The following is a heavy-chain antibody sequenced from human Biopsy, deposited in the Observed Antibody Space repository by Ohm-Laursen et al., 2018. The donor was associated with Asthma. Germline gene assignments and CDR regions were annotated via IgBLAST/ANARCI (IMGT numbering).Heavy chain of an antibody. CDR1: GGTFNTYV. V-gene: IGHV1-69*13. D-gene: IGHD2-2*01. CDR2: INSVFGTT. Sequence: VKVACKSLGGTFNTYVIGWVRQAPGQGLEWMGGINSVFGTTTYPQKFQDRVTITADDSTSTVYMELSSLRSEDTAVYYCARKAGSCISRTCYSLDFWGQGTLVTVSS. J-gene: IGHJ4*02. CDR3: ARKAGSCISRTCYSLDF.